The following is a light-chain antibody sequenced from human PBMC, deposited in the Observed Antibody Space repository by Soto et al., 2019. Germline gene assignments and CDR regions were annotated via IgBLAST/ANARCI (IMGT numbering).Light chain of an antibody. CDR2: DTS. Sequence: EIVLTQSPATLSLSPGDRATLSCRASQSVDRYLAWYQEKPGQAPRLLIYDTSDRATGIPDRFSGSGSGTDFTLTISSVEPEDFAVYYCQQGSHWYTFCQGTKLEIK. CDR3: QQGSHWYT. V-gene: IGKV3-11*01. J-gene: IGKJ2*01. CDR1: QSVDRY.